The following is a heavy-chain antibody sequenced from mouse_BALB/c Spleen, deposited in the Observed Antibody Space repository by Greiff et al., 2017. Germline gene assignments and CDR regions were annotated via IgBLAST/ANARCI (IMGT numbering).Heavy chain of an antibody. V-gene: IGHV3-6*02. CDR1: GYSITSGYY. CDR3: ARDNYFDY. Sequence: DVHLVESGPGLLKPSQSLSLTCSVTGYSITSGYYWNWIRQFPGNKLEWMGYISYDGSNNYNPSLKNRISITRDTSKNQFFLKLNSVTTEDTATYYCARDNYFDYWGQGTTLTVSS. CDR2: ISYDGSN. J-gene: IGHJ2*01.